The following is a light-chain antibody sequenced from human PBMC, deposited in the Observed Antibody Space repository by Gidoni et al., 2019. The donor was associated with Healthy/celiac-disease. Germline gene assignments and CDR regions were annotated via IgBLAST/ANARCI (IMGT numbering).Light chain of an antibody. Sequence: EIVLTQSPGTLSLSPGERATLSCRASQSVSSSYLAWYQQKPGQAPRLLIYGASSRATGIPDRFSGSGSGTDFTLTISRLEPEDVAVYYCQQYGSSPPTYTFGQXTKLEIK. CDR2: GAS. V-gene: IGKV3-20*01. CDR1: QSVSSSY. CDR3: QQYGSSPPTYT. J-gene: IGKJ2*01.